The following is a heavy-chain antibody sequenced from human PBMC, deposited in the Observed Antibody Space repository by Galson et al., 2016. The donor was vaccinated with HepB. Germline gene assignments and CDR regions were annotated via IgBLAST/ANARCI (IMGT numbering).Heavy chain of an antibody. J-gene: IGHJ4*02. V-gene: IGHV6-1*01. CDR3: ARARSRGWSDAFDY. D-gene: IGHD6-19*01. Sequence: CAISGDSVSSNSAAWNWFRQSTSRGLEWLGRTYYRSKWSNDYRLSLKTRININADTSRNEVSLQLKSVTLEDTAVYYCARARSRGWSDAFDYLGQGTLVTISS. CDR2: TYYRSKWSN. CDR1: GDSVSSNSAA.